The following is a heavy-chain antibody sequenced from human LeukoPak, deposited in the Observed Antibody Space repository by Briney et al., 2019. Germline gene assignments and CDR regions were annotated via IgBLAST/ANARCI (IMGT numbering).Heavy chain of an antibody. CDR2: IYYSGST. Sequence: SETLSLTCTVSGGSISSYYGSWIRQPPGKGLEWIGYIYYSGSTNYNPSLKSRVTISVDTSKNQFSLNLSSVTAADTAVYYCARHRGGWFSGSFCDYWGQGTLVTVSS. J-gene: IGHJ4*02. CDR3: ARHRGGWFSGSFCDY. D-gene: IGHD1-26*01. V-gene: IGHV4-59*08. CDR1: GGSISSYY.